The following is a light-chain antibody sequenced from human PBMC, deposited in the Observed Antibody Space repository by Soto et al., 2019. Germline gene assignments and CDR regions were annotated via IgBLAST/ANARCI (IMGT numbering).Light chain of an antibody. J-gene: IGKJ3*01. CDR2: AAS. V-gene: IGKV1-39*01. CDR3: QQSYSTLLFT. CDR1: QSISSY. Sequence: DIQMTQSPSSLSASVGDRVTITCRASQSISSYLNWYQQKPGKAPKLLIYAASSLQSGVPSRFSGSGSGTAFTLTIISLQPEDFATYYCQQSYSTLLFTFGPGTKVDIK.